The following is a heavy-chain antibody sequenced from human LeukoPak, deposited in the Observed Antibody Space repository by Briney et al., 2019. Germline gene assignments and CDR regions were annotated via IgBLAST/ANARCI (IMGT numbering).Heavy chain of an antibody. D-gene: IGHD1-26*01. J-gene: IGHJ4*02. CDR1: EFTFTSYE. Sequence: GGSLRLSCAASEFTFTSYELNWVRQAPGKGLEWVSYISSSGNTISYADSVKGRFTISRDNSKNTLYLQMNSLRAEDTAVYYCATGSGSYYASFDYWGQGTLVTVSS. V-gene: IGHV3-48*03. CDR3: ATGSGSYYASFDY. CDR2: ISSSGNTI.